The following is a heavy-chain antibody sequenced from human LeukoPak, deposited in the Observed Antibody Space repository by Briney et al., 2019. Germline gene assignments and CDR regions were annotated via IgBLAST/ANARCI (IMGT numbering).Heavy chain of an antibody. Sequence: ASVEVSCKASGYTFTSYGISWVRQAPGQGLEWMGWISAYNGNTNYAQKLQGRVTMTTDTSTSTAYMELRSLRSDDTAVYYCARVENWMREDAFDIWGQGTMVTVSS. D-gene: IGHD1-1*01. J-gene: IGHJ3*02. V-gene: IGHV1-18*01. CDR1: GYTFTSYG. CDR3: ARVENWMREDAFDI. CDR2: ISAYNGNT.